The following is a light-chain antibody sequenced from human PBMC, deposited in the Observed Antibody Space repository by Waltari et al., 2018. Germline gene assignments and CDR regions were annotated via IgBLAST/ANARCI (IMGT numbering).Light chain of an antibody. CDR2: AAS. J-gene: IGKJ2*01. CDR3: QQYGGSLPYT. V-gene: IGKV3-20*01. Sequence: ETVLTQSPGTLSLSPGERATLSCRASQSVDNTYLAWYQKKPGQAPRLLIFAASNRATGIPDRFSGGGSGTDFILTISRVEPEDFAVYYCQQYGGSLPYTFGQGTKLEIK. CDR1: QSVDNTY.